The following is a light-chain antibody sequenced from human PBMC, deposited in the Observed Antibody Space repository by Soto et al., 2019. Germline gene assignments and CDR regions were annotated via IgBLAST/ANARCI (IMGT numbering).Light chain of an antibody. CDR1: SSDVGDYNF. CDR2: EVS. CDR3: SSYTIITTPFV. V-gene: IGLV2-14*01. Sequence: QSALTQPASVSGSPGQSITISCTATSSDVGDYNFVSWYQQHPGKAPKLLIYEVSYRPSGVSNRFSGSKSGNTASLTISGLQAVDEADYYCSSYTIITTPFVFGTGTKVTVL. J-gene: IGLJ1*01.